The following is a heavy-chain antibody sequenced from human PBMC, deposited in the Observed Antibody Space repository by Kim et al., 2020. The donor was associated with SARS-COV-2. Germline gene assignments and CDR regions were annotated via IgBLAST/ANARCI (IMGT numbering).Heavy chain of an antibody. CDR2: INHSGST. CDR3: ARARPGYFDY. CDR1: GGSFSGYY. V-gene: IGHV4-34*01. Sequence: SETLSLTCAVYGGSFSGYYWSWIRQPPGKGLEWIGEINHSGSTNYNPSLKSRVTISVDTSKNQFSLKLSSVTAADTAVYYCARARPGYFDYWGQGTLVTV. J-gene: IGHJ4*02. D-gene: IGHD6-6*01.